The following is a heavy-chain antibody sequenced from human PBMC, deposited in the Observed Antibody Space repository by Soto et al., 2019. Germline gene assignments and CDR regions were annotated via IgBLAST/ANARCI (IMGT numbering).Heavy chain of an antibody. CDR1: GFTFDDYA. J-gene: IGHJ4*02. Sequence: VQLVESGGGVVQPGRSLRLSCAASGFTFDDYAMHWVRQAPGKGLEWVSGISWNSGSIGYADSVKGRFTISRDNAKNSLYLQMNSLRAEDTALYYCAKFSGGTAMVEGGFDYWGQGTLVTVSS. V-gene: IGHV3-9*01. CDR3: AKFSGGTAMVEGGFDY. D-gene: IGHD5-18*01. CDR2: ISWNSGSI.